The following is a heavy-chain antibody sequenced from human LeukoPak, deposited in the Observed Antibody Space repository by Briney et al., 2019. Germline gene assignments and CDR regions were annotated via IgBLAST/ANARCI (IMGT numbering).Heavy chain of an antibody. CDR1: GGSFSGYY. Sequence: SETLSLTCAVYGGSFSGYYWSWIRQPPGKGLEWIGEINHSGSTNYNPSLKSRVTISVDTSKNQFSLKLSSVTAADTAVYYCARGGRRITMIVVAKGHFDYWGQGTLVTVSS. D-gene: IGHD3-22*01. J-gene: IGHJ4*02. CDR3: ARGGRRITMIVVAKGHFDY. V-gene: IGHV4-34*01. CDR2: INHSGST.